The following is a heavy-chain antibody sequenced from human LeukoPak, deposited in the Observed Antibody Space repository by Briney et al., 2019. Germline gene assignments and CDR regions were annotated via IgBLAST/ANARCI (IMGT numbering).Heavy chain of an antibody. CDR2: IYTSEST. D-gene: IGHD3-10*01. V-gene: IGHV4-4*07. CDR1: GGSISSYY. Sequence: SETLSLTCTVSGGSISSYYWSWIRQPARKGLEWIGRIYTSESTNYNPSLKSRVTMSVDTSKNQFSLKLSSVTAADSAVYYCAKSDGSGSYFDYWGQGTLVTVS. J-gene: IGHJ4*02. CDR3: AKSDGSGSYFDY.